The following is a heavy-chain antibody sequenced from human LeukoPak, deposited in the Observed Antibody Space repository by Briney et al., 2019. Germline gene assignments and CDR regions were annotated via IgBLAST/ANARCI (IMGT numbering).Heavy chain of an antibody. J-gene: IGHJ4*02. CDR2: INHSGST. CDR1: GGSFSGYY. Sequence: PSETLSLTCAVYGGSFSGYYWSWIRQPPGKGLEWIGEINHSGSTNYNPSLKSRVTISVDTSKNQFSLKLSSVTAADTAVYYCARHGVRYFDWLAIDYWGQGTLVTVSS. V-gene: IGHV4-34*01. CDR3: ARHGVRYFDWLAIDY. D-gene: IGHD3-9*01.